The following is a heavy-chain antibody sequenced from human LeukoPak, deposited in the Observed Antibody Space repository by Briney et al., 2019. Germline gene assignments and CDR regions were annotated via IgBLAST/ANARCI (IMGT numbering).Heavy chain of an antibody. CDR3: ARATVTTGRNWFDP. Sequence: PGGSLRLSCAASGFTFSSYAMSWVRQPPGKGLEWIGEINHSGSTNYNPSLKSRVTISVDTSKNQFSLKLSSVTAADTAVYYCARATVTTGRNWFDPWGQGTLVTVSS. D-gene: IGHD4-17*01. CDR2: INHSGST. V-gene: IGHV4-34*01. J-gene: IGHJ5*02. CDR1: GFTFSSYA.